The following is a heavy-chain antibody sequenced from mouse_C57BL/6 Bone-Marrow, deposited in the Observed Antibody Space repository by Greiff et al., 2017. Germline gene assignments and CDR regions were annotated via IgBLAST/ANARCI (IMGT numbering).Heavy chain of an antibody. CDR1: GFSLTSYG. CDR3: ARSHHYYGSSYPDWYFDV. CDR2: IWRGGST. D-gene: IGHD1-1*01. V-gene: IGHV2-2*01. J-gene: IGHJ1*03. Sequence: VQLQQSGPGLVQPSQSLSITCTVSGFSLTSYGVHWVRQSPGKGLEWLGVIWRGGSTDYNAAFISRLSISKDNSKSQVFFKMNSLQADDTAIYYCARSHHYYGSSYPDWYFDVWGTGTTVTVSS.